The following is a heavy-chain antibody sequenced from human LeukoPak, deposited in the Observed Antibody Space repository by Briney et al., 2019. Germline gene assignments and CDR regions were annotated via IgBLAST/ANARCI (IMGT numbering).Heavy chain of an antibody. CDR2: ISGSGGST. J-gene: IGHJ4*02. Sequence: PGGSLRLSCAASGFTFSSYGMSWVRQAPGKGLEWVSVISGSGGSTYYADSVKGRFTISRDNSKNTLYLQMNSLRAEDTAVYYCAKRASRSGYYYYFDYWGQGTLVTVSS. CDR3: AKRASRSGYYYYFDY. V-gene: IGHV3-23*01. CDR1: GFTFSSYG. D-gene: IGHD3-22*01.